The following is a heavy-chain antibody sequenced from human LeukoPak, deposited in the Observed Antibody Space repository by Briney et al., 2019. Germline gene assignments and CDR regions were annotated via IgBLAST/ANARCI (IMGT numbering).Heavy chain of an antibody. J-gene: IGHJ5*02. CDR3: AGNNYYGSGSYYKPPGWFDP. D-gene: IGHD3-10*01. CDR2: IYYSGST. V-gene: IGHV4-59*08. CDR1: GGSISSYY. Sequence: SETLSLTCTVSGGSISSYYWSWIRQPPGKGLEWIGYIYYSGSTNYNPSLKSRVTISVDTSKNQFSLKLSSVTAADTAVYYCAGNNYYGSGSYYKPPGWFDPWGQGTLVTVSS.